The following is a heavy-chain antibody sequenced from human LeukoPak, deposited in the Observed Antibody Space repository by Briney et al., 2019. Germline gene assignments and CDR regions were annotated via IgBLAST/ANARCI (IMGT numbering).Heavy chain of an antibody. CDR2: ISDSGANT. CDR1: GFSFNSYA. V-gene: IGHV3-23*01. J-gene: IGHJ4*02. D-gene: IGHD1-26*01. CDR3: AKDSGSFDF. Sequence: PGGSLRLSCAVSGFSFNSYAMAWVRQAPGKGLEWVSAISDSGANTYYADSVKGRFTVSRDNSKNTLYLQMNSLRAEDTAVYYCAKDSGSFDFWGQGTLVTVSS.